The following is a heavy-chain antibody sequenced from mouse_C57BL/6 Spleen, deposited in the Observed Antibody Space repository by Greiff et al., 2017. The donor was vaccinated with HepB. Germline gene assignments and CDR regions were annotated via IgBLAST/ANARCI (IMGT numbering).Heavy chain of an antibody. CDR2: IDPENGDT. CDR1: GFNIKDDY. Sequence: VQLQQSGAELVRPGASVKLSCTASGFNIKDDYMHWVKQRPEQGLEWIGWIDPENGDTEYASKFQGKATITADTSSNPAYLQLSSLTSEDTAVYYCTTRYYSNLFDYWGQGTTLTVSS. J-gene: IGHJ2*01. V-gene: IGHV14-4*01. CDR3: TTRYYSNLFDY. D-gene: IGHD2-5*01.